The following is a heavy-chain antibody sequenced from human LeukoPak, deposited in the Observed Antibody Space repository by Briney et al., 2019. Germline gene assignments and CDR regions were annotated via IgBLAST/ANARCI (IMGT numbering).Heavy chain of an antibody. CDR2: IIPIFSTA. Sequence: SVKVSCKASGGTFSSYAISWVRQAPGQGLEWMGGIIPIFSTANYAQKFQGRVTITADESTSTAYMELSSLRSEDTAVYYCARAAILYGRGFYYYYYGMDVWGQGTTVTVSS. V-gene: IGHV1-69*13. D-gene: IGHD3-10*01. CDR3: ARAAILYGRGFYYYYYGMDV. CDR1: GGTFSSYA. J-gene: IGHJ6*02.